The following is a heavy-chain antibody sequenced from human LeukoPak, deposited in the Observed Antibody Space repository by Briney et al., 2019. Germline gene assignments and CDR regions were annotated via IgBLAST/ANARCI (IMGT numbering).Heavy chain of an antibody. CDR1: RFTFTSYD. Sequence: GASVKVSCKASRFTFTSYDINWVRQATGQGLEWMGWMNPNSGNTGYAQKFQGRVTMTRNTSISTAYMELSSLRSEDTAVYYCARGIRIVAPMVYYFAYCEQGTLVTVSA. D-gene: IGHD3-22*01. CDR2: MNPNSGNT. V-gene: IGHV1-8*01. J-gene: IGHJ4*02. CDR3: ARGIRIVAPMVYYFAY.